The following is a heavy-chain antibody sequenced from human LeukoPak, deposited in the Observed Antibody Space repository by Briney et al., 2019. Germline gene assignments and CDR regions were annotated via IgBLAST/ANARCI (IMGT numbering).Heavy chain of an antibody. J-gene: IGHJ4*02. CDR3: ARGYCSGGSCYHFDY. D-gene: IGHD2-15*01. CDR1: GYTFTGYY. Sequence: SVKVSCKASGYTFTGYYMHWVRQAPGQGLEWMGRIIPILGIANYAQKFQGRVTITADKSTSTAFMELSSLRSEDTAVYYCARGYCSGGSCYHFDYWGQGTLVTVSS. V-gene: IGHV1-69*04. CDR2: IIPILGIA.